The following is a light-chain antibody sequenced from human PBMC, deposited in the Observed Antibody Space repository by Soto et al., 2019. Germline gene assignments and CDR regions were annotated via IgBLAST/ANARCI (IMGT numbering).Light chain of an antibody. J-gene: IGKJ2*01. CDR3: QQLNSYPYT. Sequence: DIPLTQSPSFLSASVGHRVTITCRASQGISSYLAWYQQKPGKAPKLLIYAASTLQSGVPSRFSGSGYGTEFTLTISSLQPEDFATYYGQQLNSYPYTFGQGTKLEIK. V-gene: IGKV1-9*01. CDR2: AAS. CDR1: QGISSY.